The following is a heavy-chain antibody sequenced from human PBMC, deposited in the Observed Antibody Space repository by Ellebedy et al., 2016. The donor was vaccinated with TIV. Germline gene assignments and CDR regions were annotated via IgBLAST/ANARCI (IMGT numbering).Heavy chain of an antibody. V-gene: IGHV3-30*03. CDR2: ILYDGSNK. D-gene: IGHD4-23*01. CDR3: ARDLTVLTPFGY. J-gene: IGHJ4*02. Sequence: GESLKIPCASSGITFSIYGMHWVRQAPGKGLEWVAVILYDGSNKYYTDSVKGRFTISRDNSKSTLYLQMNSLRAEDTAVYYCARDLTVLTPFGYWGQGTLVTVSS. CDR1: GITFSIYG.